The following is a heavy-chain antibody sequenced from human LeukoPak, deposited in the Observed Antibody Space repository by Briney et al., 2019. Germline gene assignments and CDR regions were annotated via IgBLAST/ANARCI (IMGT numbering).Heavy chain of an antibody. J-gene: IGHJ6*02. CDR2: ISSSSYI. CDR3: AREYSSSSNYYGMDV. CDR1: GFTFSSYS. D-gene: IGHD6-6*01. Sequence: PGGSLRLSCAASGFTFSSYSMNWVRQAPGKGLEWVSSISSSSYIYYADSVKGRFTISRDNAKNSLYLQMSSLRVEDTAVYYCAREYSSSSNYYGMDVWGQGTTVTVSS. V-gene: IGHV3-21*01.